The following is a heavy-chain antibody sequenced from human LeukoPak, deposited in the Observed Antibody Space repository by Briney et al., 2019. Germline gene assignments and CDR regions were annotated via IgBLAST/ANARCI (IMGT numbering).Heavy chain of an antibody. CDR1: GFHLCNYW. Sequence: GESLKIFRHGSGFHLCNYWLDWGRPVSGIGPEWMGIIYPGDSDTRYTPSFQGRVTISADTSISTAYLQWSSLRAADTSMYYCARRAFSSGAFDSWGQGTLVTVSS. CDR3: ARRAFSSGAFDS. V-gene: IGHV5-51*01. J-gene: IGHJ4*02. CDR2: IYPGDSDT. D-gene: IGHD6-19*01.